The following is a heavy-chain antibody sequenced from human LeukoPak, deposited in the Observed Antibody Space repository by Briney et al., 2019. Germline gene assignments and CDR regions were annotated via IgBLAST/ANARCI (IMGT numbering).Heavy chain of an antibody. CDR3: ARESRGIAAAGSFDY. J-gene: IGHJ4*02. V-gene: IGHV3-66*01. D-gene: IGHD6-13*01. Sequence: QAGGSLSLFCAASGITVSSNYMSWVRQAPGKGLVWVSVIYSGGSSYYSDSVKGRFTNSRDNSKNTLYLQMNSLRAEDTAVYYCARESRGIAAAGSFDYWRQGTLVTVSS. CDR1: GITVSSNY. CDR2: IYSGGSS.